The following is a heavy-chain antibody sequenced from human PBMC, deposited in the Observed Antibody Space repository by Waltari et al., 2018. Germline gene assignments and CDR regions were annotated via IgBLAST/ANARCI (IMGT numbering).Heavy chain of an antibody. D-gene: IGHD3-10*01. V-gene: IGHV5-51*01. CDR3: ARQNGRFGELFDY. CDR1: GYSFTSYW. CDR2: IYPGDSDT. J-gene: IGHJ4*02. Sequence: EVQLVQSGAEVKKPGESLKISCKGSGYSFTSYWIGWVRQMPGKGLAWMGIIYPGDSDTSYSPSFQGQVTSSADKSISTAYLQWSSLKASDTAMYYCARQNGRFGELFDYWGQGTLVTVSS.